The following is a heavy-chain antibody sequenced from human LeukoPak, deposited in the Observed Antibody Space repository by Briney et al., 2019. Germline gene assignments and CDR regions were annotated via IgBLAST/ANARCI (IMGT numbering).Heavy chain of an antibody. J-gene: IGHJ6*03. D-gene: IGHD3-22*01. V-gene: IGHV4-59*01. CDR1: GGSISSYY. CDR2: IYYSGST. CDR3: ARANSSGYYYLPYYYYYMDV. Sequence: NASETLSLTCTVSGGSISSYYWSWIRQPPGKGLEWIGYIYYSGSTNYNPSLKSRVTISVDTSKNQFSLKLSSVTAADTAVYYCARANSSGYYYLPYYYYYMDVWGKGTTVTISS.